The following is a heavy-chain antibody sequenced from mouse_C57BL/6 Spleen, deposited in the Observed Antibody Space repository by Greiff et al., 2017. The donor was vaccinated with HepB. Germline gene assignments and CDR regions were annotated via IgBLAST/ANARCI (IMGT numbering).Heavy chain of an antibody. CDR1: GYAFSSYW. D-gene: IGHD4-1*01. CDR3: ASERKLGQGDYFDD. CDR2: IYPGDGDT. Sequence: QVQLQQSGAELVKPGASVKISCKASGYAFSSYWMNWVKQRPGKGLEWIGQIYPGDGDTNYNGKFKGKATLTADKSSSTAYMQLSSLTSEDSAVYFWASERKLGQGDYFDDWGQGTTLTVSS. V-gene: IGHV1-80*01. J-gene: IGHJ2*01.